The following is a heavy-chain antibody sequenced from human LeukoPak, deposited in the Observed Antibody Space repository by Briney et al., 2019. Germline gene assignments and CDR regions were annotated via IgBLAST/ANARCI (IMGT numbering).Heavy chain of an antibody. CDR1: GGSISSSY. CDR3: AKGGGPYNWFDP. V-gene: IGHV4-4*07. J-gene: IGHJ5*02. CDR2: IYTSGST. Sequence: SETLSLTCTVSGGSISSSYWSWIRQPAGKGLEWIGRIYTSGSTNYNPSLKSRLSMSVDTSKNQFSRRVSAVTAADAAVYYCAKGGGPYNWFDPWGQGTLVTVSS.